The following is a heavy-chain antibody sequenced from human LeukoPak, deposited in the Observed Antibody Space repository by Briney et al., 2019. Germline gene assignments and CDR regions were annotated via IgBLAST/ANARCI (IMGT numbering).Heavy chain of an antibody. CDR1: GFTFSRYY. CDR2: KNENGSEK. CDR3: ARDQGYCSGGTCYTVLDY. J-gene: IGHJ4*02. Sequence: GGSLRLSCAASGFTFSRYYMVWVRQAPGKGLEWVAHKNENGSEKQYVDSVKGRFTMSRDNVKSSLFLQMSSLGAEDTAVYYCARDQGYCSGGTCYTVLDYWGQGTLVTVSS. V-gene: IGHV3-7*01. D-gene: IGHD2-15*01.